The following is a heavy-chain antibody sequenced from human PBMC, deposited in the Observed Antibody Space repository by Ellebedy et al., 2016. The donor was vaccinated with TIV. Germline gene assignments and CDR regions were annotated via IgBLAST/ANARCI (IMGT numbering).Heavy chain of an antibody. CDR1: GFTFSDYY. J-gene: IGHJ4*02. V-gene: IGHV3-11*01. D-gene: IGHD2-2*01. CDR3: ARDPPVVRGWIDY. CDR2: ISGSGRTI. Sequence: GESLKISCAASGFTFSDYYMSWIRQAPGKGLEWVAYISGSGRTIYYADSVKGRFTISRDNAKKSLYLQMNSLRAEDTAVYYCARDPPVVRGWIDYWGQGTLVTVSS.